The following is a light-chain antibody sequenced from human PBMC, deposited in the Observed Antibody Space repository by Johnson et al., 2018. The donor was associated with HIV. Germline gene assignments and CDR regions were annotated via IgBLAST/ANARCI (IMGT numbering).Light chain of an antibody. CDR2: ENN. Sequence: QSVLTQPPSVSAAPGQKVTISCSGSSSNIGNKYVSWYQQLPGTAPKLLIYENNKRPSGIPDRFSASKSGTSATLGITRLQTGDEADYYCGTWDSSLSFYVFGTGTKVTVL. J-gene: IGLJ1*01. CDR1: SSNIGNKY. CDR3: GTWDSSLSFYV. V-gene: IGLV1-51*02.